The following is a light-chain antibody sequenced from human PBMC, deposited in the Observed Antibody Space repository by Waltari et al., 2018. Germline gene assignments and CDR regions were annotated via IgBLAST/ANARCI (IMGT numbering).Light chain of an antibody. CDR3: QQSYGTPRT. CDR1: QLISRF. CDR2: AAS. J-gene: IGKJ2*02. Sequence: DIQMTQSPTSLSASVGDRVTITCRASQLISRFLNWYQQKAGQAPKLLISAASNLQGGVPSRFRGSGSGTDFTLTISSLQPEDFATYYCQQSYGTPRTFGQGTNLEIK. V-gene: IGKV1-39*01.